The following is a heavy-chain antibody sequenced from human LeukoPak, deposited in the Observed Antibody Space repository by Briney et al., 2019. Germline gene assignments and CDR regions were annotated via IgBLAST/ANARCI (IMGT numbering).Heavy chain of an antibody. CDR1: GGSISSSSYY. V-gene: IGHV4-39*07. CDR3: ARRAHTAMVNDYFDY. Sequence: PSETLSLTCTVSGGSISSSSYYWGWIRQPPGKGLEWIGSIYYSGSTYYNPSLKSRVTISVDTSKNQFSLKLSSVTAADTAVYYCARRAHTAMVNDYFDYWGQGTLVTVSS. D-gene: IGHD5-18*01. J-gene: IGHJ4*02. CDR2: IYYSGST.